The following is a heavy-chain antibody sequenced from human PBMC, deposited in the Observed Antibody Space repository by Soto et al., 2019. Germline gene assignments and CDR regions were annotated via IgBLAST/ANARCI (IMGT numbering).Heavy chain of an antibody. J-gene: IGHJ4*02. CDR1: GFTFSSYG. CDR2: ISYDGSNT. Sequence: QVQLVESGGGVVQPGRSLRLSCVASGFTFSSYGMHWVRQAPGKGLEWVAIISYDGSNTYYADSVKGRFTNSRDNSKXXXXXXXXXXXXXXXXXXXXXXXXXXXXXXXXXXXXXXDYWGQGTLVTVSS. CDR3: XXXXXXXXXXXXXXXXXXDY. V-gene: IGHV3-30*03.